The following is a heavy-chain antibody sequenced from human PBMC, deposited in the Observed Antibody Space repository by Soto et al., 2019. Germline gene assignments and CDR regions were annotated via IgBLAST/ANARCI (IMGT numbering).Heavy chain of an antibody. J-gene: IGHJ4*02. CDR2: ISGSGRNT. Sequence: GWSLRLSCATSGFTFSSNGMSWVRQAPGKGLDWVSGISGSGRNTYYADSVKGRFTISRDNSKNTLFLQMNSLRVEDTAVYYCAKNGLSDSPSAIDSWGQGTLVTASS. CDR1: GFTFSSNG. V-gene: IGHV3-23*01. D-gene: IGHD2-8*01. CDR3: AKNGLSDSPSAIDS.